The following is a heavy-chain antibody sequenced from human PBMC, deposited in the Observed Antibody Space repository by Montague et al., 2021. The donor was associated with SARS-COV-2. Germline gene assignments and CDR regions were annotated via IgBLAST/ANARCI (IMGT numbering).Heavy chain of an antibody. CDR1: GGSISSYY. J-gene: IGHJ4*02. CDR3: AREYPGFTLDY. V-gene: IGHV4-59*01. D-gene: IGHD6-25*01. CDR2: INYSGST. Sequence: SETLSLTCTVSGGSISSYYWSWIRQPPGKGLEWIGDINYSGSTNYNPSLKGRVTISVDTSKNQFSLKLSSVTAADTAVYYCAREYPGFTLDYWGQGTLVTVSS.